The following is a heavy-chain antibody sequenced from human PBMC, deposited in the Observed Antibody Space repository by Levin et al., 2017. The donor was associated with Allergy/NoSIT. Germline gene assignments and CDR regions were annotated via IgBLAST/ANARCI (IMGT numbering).Heavy chain of an antibody. J-gene: IGHJ3*01. D-gene: IGHD6-13*01. CDR2: IKQDGTER. Sequence: GESLKISCAASGFTFNNYYMSWVRQPPGKGLEWVANIKQDGTERNYLDSLKGRFAISRDNARNSVHLQMSSLTADDTAVYYCAREESSRWGYTFDVWGQGTTVTVAS. V-gene: IGHV3-7*01. CDR1: GFTFNNYY. CDR3: AREESSRWGYTFDV.